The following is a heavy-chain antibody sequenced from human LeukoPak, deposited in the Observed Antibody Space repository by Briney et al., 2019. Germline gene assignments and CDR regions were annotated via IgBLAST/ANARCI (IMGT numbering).Heavy chain of an antibody. J-gene: IGHJ3*02. Sequence: ASVKVSCKASGYTFTSYYMHWVRQAPGQGLEWMGIINPSGGSTSYAQKFQGRVTMTRDMSTSTVYMELSSLRSEDTAVYYCARDIRTYYYGSGSYPGAFDIWGQGTMVTVSS. CDR2: INPSGGST. V-gene: IGHV1-46*01. CDR1: GYTFTSYY. CDR3: ARDIRTYYYGSGSYPGAFDI. D-gene: IGHD3-10*01.